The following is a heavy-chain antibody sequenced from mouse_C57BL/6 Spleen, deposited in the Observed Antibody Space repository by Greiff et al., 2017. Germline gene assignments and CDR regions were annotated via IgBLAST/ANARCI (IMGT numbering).Heavy chain of an antibody. D-gene: IGHD2-4*01. CDR1: GYTFTSYR. J-gene: IGHJ3*01. V-gene: IGHV1-64*01. Sequence: QVQLQQPGAELVKPGASVKLSCKASGYTFTSYRMHWVKQRPGQGLEWIGMIHPTSGSTNYNEKFKSKATLTVDKSSSTAYMQLSSLTSEDSAVYYCAGYDYAGTVIDYWGQGTLVTVSA. CDR3: AGYDYAGTVIDY. CDR2: IHPTSGST.